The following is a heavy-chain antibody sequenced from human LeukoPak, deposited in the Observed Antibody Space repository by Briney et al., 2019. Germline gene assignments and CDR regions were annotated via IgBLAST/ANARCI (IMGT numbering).Heavy chain of an antibody. J-gene: IGHJ4*02. CDR1: GFTFSSYW. CDR3: ASYPEYCSSTSCWYYFDY. D-gene: IGHD2-2*01. CDR2: IKQDGSEK. V-gene: IGHV3-7*03. Sequence: GGSLRLSCAASGFTFSSYWMSWVRQAPGKGLKWVANIKQDGSEKYYVDSVKGRFTISRDNAKNSLYLQMNSLRAEDTAVYYCASYPEYCSSTSCWYYFDYWGQGTLVTVSS.